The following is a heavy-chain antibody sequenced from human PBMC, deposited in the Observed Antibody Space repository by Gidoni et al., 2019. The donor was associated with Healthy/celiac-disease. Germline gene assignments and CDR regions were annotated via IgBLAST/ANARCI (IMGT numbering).Heavy chain of an antibody. CDR2: IKSKTDGGTT. Sequence: EVQLVESGGGLVKPGGSLRLSCAASGFTFSNAWMSWVRQAPGKGLEWVGRIKSKTDGGTTDYAAPVKGRFTISRDDSKNTLYLQMNNLKTEDTAVYYCTTDTRDYGDYGAPYYYGMDVWGQGTTVTVSS. V-gene: IGHV3-15*01. J-gene: IGHJ6*02. CDR1: GFTFSNAW. CDR3: TTDTRDYGDYGAPYYYGMDV. D-gene: IGHD4-17*01.